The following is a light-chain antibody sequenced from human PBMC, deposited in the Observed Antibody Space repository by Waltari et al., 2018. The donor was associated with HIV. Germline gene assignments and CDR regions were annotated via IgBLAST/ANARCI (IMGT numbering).Light chain of an antibody. V-gene: IGLV2-23*02. CDR3: CSYAGSGTWV. CDR2: DVT. Sequence: QSALTQPASVSGSPGQSITISCTGTSSDVGGYNYVSWYHQHPGKAPELMFYDVTKRPSWVSNRVSGSKAGNTASLTISGLQAEDEADYYCCSYAGSGTWVFGGGTKLTVL. CDR1: SSDVGGYNY. J-gene: IGLJ3*02.